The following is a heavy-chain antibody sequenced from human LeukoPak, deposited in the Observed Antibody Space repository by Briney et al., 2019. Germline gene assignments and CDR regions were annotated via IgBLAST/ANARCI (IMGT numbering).Heavy chain of an antibody. V-gene: IGHV3-7*01. J-gene: IGHJ4*02. CDR3: AREAHDSFPYFDY. CDR1: GFTFSDSW. D-gene: IGHD2-21*01. CDR2: INEDGSDK. Sequence: GGSLRLSCTTSGFTFSDSWMAWVRQAPGKGLEWVANINEDGSDKYYVDSVKGRFTISRDNSKNTLYLQMNSLRAEDTAVYYCAREAHDSFPYFDYWGQGTLVTVSS.